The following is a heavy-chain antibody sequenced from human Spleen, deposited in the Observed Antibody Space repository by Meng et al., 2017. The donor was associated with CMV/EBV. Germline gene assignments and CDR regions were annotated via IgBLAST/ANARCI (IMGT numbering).Heavy chain of an antibody. CDR2: INSDGSST. CDR1: GFTFSGYW. CDR3: ARTSGGTDFDY. V-gene: IGHV3-74*01. Sequence: LSCAASGFTFSGYWMHWVRQAPGKGLVWVSRINSDGSSTSYADSVKGRFTISRDNAKNTLYLQMNSLRAEDTAVYYCARTSGGTDFDYWGQGTLVTVSS. D-gene: IGHD2-15*01. J-gene: IGHJ4*02.